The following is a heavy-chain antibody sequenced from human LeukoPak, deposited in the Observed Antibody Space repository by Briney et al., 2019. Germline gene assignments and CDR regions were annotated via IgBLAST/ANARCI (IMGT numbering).Heavy chain of an antibody. V-gene: IGHV3-74*01. CDR3: ARELITIFGVVINYFDY. CDR1: GFTFSSYW. D-gene: IGHD3-3*01. Sequence: GGSLRLSCAASGFTFSSYWMHLVRQAPGKGLVWVSRINSDGSSTSYADSVKGRFTISRDNAKNTLYLQMNSLRAEDTAVYYCARELITIFGVVINYFDYWGQGTLATVSS. CDR2: INSDGSST. J-gene: IGHJ4*02.